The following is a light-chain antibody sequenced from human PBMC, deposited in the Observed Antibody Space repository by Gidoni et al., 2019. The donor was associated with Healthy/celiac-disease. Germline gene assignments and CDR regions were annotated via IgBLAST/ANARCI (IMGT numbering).Light chain of an antibody. CDR3: QQYKSYSFT. J-gene: IGKJ3*01. CDR1: QCISSW. Sequence: DIQMTQSPSTLSASVGDRVTITCRASQCISSWLAWYQQKPGKAPKLLIDDASSLESGVPSRFSGSGSGTEFTLTISSLQPDDFATYYCQQYKSYSFTFGPGTKVDIK. CDR2: DAS. V-gene: IGKV1-5*01.